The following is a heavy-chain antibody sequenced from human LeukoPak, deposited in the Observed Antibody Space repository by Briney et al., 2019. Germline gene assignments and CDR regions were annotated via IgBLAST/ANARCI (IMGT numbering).Heavy chain of an antibody. CDR3: ARVATSSLDY. CDR2: IWYDGSKN. J-gene: IGHJ4*02. V-gene: IGHV3-33*01. D-gene: IGHD2-2*01. Sequence: PGRSLRLSCAASGFTFSSYGMHWVRQAPGKGLEWVALIWYDGSKNYYGESVKGRFTISRDNVQNTLHLQMNSLRAEDTAVYYCARVATSSLDYWGQGALVTVS. CDR1: GFTFSSYG.